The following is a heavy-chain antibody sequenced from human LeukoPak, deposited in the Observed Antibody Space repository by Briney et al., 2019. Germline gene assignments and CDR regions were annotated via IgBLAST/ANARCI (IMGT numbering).Heavy chain of an antibody. CDR1: GYSISSGYY. J-gene: IGHJ6*03. Sequence: SETLSLTCVVSGYSISSGYYWGWIRQPPGKGLEWIGSFSHSASIYYNPSLKIRVSISVDTSKDQFSLRLRSVTAADTAIYYCAIWSGVAAASRDYYYHNYMDVWGKGTTVTVSS. CDR2: FSHSASI. D-gene: IGHD6-13*01. V-gene: IGHV4-38-2*01. CDR3: AIWSGVAAASRDYYYHNYMDV.